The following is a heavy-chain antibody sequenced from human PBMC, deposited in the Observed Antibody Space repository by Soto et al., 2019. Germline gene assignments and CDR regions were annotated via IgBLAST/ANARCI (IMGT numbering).Heavy chain of an antibody. CDR1: GFTFSNHA. CDR2: ISDAGERT. V-gene: IGHV3-23*01. D-gene: IGHD6-19*01. Sequence: GGSLRLSCAATGFTFSNHAMSWVRRAAGKGLEWVSGISDAGERTYYADSVRGRFTVSRDNSKNTLYLQMNTLRAEDTAVYYCAKDYSSVWSRGIDVWGQGILVTVS. CDR3: AKDYSSVWSRGIDV. J-gene: IGHJ4*02.